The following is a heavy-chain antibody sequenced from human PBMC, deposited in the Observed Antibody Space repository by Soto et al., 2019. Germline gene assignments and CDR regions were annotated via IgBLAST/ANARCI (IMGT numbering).Heavy chain of an antibody. V-gene: IGHV4-59*08. CDR2: IYYSGST. D-gene: IGHD3-10*01. J-gene: IGHJ5*02. CDR3: ARTYGPLDP. CDR1: GGSISSYY. Sequence: PSETLSLTCTVSGGSISSYYWSWIRQPPGKGLEWIGYIYYSGSTNYNPSLKSRVTISVDTSKNQFSLKLSSVTAADTAVYYCARTYGPLDPWGQGTLVTVSS.